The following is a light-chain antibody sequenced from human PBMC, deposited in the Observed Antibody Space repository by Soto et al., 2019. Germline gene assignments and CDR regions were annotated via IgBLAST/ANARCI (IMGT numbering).Light chain of an antibody. V-gene: IGKV1-33*01. CDR3: QQYHSLPHT. J-gene: IGKJ2*01. CDR1: QDMANY. CDR2: DAS. Sequence: DIQMTQSPSPLSASVGDTVTISCQASQDMANYLNWYQQKPGKPPKLLIYDASDLETGVPSRFSGGGSGTDFTFTISSLQSEDIATYFCQQYHSLPHTFGQGTKVEIK.